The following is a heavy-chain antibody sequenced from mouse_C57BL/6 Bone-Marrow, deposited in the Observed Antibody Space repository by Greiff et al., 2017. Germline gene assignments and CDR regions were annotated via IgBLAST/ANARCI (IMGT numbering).Heavy chain of an antibody. Sequence: QVQLQQSGPELVKPGASVKISCKASGYAFSSSWMNWVKQRPGKGLEWIGRIYPGDGDTNYNGKFKGKATLTADKSSSTAYMQLSGLTSEDSAVYFCARSGYGNWFAYWGQGTLVTVSA. V-gene: IGHV1-82*01. D-gene: IGHD2-10*02. CDR3: ARSGYGNWFAY. CDR1: GYAFSSSW. CDR2: IYPGDGDT. J-gene: IGHJ3*01.